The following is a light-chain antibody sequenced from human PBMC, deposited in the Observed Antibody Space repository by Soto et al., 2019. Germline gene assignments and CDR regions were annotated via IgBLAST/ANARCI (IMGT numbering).Light chain of an antibody. CDR3: QQYVVGSTLT. CDR2: DAS. J-gene: IGKJ5*01. V-gene: IGKV3-20*01. CDR1: QSVSSS. Sequence: EIVLTQSPGTLSLSPGERATLSCRASQSVSSSLAWYHHKTGEAPRLLISDASIRAAGIPDRFSGSGSWTSVTLINSRREHEEFSLYYCQQYVVGSTLTFGRGTRLEIK.